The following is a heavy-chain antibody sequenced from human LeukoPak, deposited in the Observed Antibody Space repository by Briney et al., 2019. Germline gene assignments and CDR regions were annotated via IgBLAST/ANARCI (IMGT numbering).Heavy chain of an antibody. V-gene: IGHV3-23*01. Sequence: GSLRLSCAASGFTFSSYAMSWVRQAPGKGLEWVSAISGSGGSTYYADSVKGRFTISRDNAKNSLYLQMNSLRVEDTAVYYCARGGSSSSWYWFYWGQGTLVTVSS. D-gene: IGHD6-13*01. CDR1: GFTFSSYA. J-gene: IGHJ4*02. CDR3: ARGGSSSSWYWFY. CDR2: ISGSGGST.